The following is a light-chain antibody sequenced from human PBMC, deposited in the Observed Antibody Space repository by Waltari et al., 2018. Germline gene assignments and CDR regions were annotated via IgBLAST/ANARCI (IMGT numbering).Light chain of an antibody. V-gene: IGLV2-23*02. Sequence: QSALTQPASVSGSPGQSITISCAGTSSDVGSDDLVSWSQQHPGKAPKLMVYEVTKRPFGVSDRFSGSKSGNTASLTISGLQAEDEADYYCFSYARSRGVFGGGTKLTVL. CDR3: FSYARSRGV. CDR2: EVT. J-gene: IGLJ3*02. CDR1: SSDVGSDDL.